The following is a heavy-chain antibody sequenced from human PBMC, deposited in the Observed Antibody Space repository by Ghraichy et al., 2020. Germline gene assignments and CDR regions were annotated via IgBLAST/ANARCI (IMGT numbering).Heavy chain of an antibody. D-gene: IGHD5-18*01. CDR1: GYTFTGYY. J-gene: IGHJ6*02. Sequence: ASVKVSCKASGYTFTGYYMHWVRQAPGQGLEWMGWINPNSGGTNYAQKFQGRVTMTRDTSISTAYMELSRLRSDDTAVYYCARESKDTAMVWAYYYYGMDVWGQGTTVTVSS. V-gene: IGHV1-2*02. CDR3: ARESKDTAMVWAYYYYGMDV. CDR2: INPNSGGT.